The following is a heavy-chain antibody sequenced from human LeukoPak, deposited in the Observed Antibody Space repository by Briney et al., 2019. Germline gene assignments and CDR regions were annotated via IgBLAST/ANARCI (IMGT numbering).Heavy chain of an antibody. D-gene: IGHD3-3*01. V-gene: IGHV4-39*01. J-gene: IGHJ5*02. CDR1: GASISNSAYY. CDR2: VHYSGST. CDR3: ARLFFVIDT. Sequence: SETLSLSCTVSGASISNSAYYWLWIRQPPGEGLECIGTVHYSGSTFYNPTLKSRVNISVDTSKNQFSLQLSSVTAADTAVYYCARLFFVIDTWGQGTLVTVSS.